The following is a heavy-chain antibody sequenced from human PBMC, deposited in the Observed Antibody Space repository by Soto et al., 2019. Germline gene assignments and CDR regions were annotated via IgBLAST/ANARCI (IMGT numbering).Heavy chain of an antibody. CDR3: ARDRYSSNDY. J-gene: IGHJ4*02. D-gene: IGHD6-13*01. V-gene: IGHV3-43*01. CDR1: GFTFDDYT. Sequence: GGSLRLSCAASGFTFDDYTMHWVRQAPGKGLEWVSLISCDGGSTYYADSVKGRFTISRDNSKNSLYLQMNSLRAEDTAVYYCARDRYSSNDYWGQGTLVTVSS. CDR2: ISCDGGST.